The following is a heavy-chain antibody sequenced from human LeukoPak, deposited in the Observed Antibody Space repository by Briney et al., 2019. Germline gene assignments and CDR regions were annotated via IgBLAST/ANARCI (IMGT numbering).Heavy chain of an antibody. CDR2: FTGNDDRT. D-gene: IGHD2-8*01. Sequence: GGSLRLSCAASGFTFSSYAMSWVRQAPGKGLEWVSGFTGNDDRTYYADSVKGRFTISRDNSKNTLFLQMNTLRAEDTAVYFCAKDSCTSAICYTDKFYFDSWGQGTLVTVSP. V-gene: IGHV3-23*01. J-gene: IGHJ4*02. CDR1: GFTFSSYA. CDR3: AKDSCTSAICYTDKFYFDS.